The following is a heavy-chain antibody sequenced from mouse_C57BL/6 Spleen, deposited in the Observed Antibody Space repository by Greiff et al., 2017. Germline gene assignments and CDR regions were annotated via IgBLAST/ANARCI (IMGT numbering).Heavy chain of an antibody. J-gene: IGHJ4*01. Sequence: QVQLQQPGAELVRPGTSVKLSCKASGYTFTSYWMHWVKQRPGQGLEWIGVIDPSDSYTNYNQKFKGKATLTVDTSSSTAYMQLSSLTSEDSAVYYCARLNYPYAMDYCGQGTSVTVSS. V-gene: IGHV1-59*01. CDR1: GYTFTSYW. D-gene: IGHD2-1*01. CDR2: IDPSDSYT. CDR3: ARLNYPYAMDY.